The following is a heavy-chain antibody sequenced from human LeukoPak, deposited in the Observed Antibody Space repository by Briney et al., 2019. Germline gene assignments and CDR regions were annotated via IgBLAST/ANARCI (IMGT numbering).Heavy chain of an antibody. CDR3: TRALGLL. D-gene: IGHD3-22*01. V-gene: IGHV3-48*04. J-gene: IGHJ4*02. CDR2: ISSGGSNI. CDR1: GFTFSSYS. Sequence: PGGSLRLSCAASGFTFSSYSMNWVRQAPGKGLEWVSYISSGGSNIYYADYVKGRFTISRDNAKNSLYLQMNSLRAEDTAVYYCTRALGLLWGQGTLVTVSS.